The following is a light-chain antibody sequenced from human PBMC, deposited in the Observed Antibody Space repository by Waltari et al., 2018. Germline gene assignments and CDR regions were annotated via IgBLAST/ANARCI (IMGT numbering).Light chain of an antibody. CDR3: QQYYSAPFT. CDR1: QTILYSSKNKNY. CDR2: WAS. Sequence: DIVMTKSPDSLAVSLGERATINCKASQTILYSSKNKNYLPWYQQKPGQPPKLLIYWASTRESGVPDRFSGSGSGTDFTLTVSSLQAEDVAVYYCQQYYSAPFTFGPGTKVDS. J-gene: IGKJ3*01. V-gene: IGKV4-1*01.